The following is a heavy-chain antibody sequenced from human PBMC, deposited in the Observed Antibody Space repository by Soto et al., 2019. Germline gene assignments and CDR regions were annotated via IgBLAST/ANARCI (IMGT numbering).Heavy chain of an antibody. D-gene: IGHD2-2*01. Sequence: QVQLVQSGAEVKKPGASVKVSCKASGYTFTSYGISWVRQAPGQGLEWMGWISAYNGNTNYAQKLQGRVTMTTDTSTSTAYMELRSLRSDDTAVYYCARDIIVLVPARRGDYYYGMDVWGQGTTVTVSS. CDR2: ISAYNGNT. J-gene: IGHJ6*02. V-gene: IGHV1-18*01. CDR3: ARDIIVLVPARRGDYYYGMDV. CDR1: GYTFTSYG.